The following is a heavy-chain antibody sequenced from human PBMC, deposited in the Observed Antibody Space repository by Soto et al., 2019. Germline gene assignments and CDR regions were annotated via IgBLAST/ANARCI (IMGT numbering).Heavy chain of an antibody. Sequence: GGSLRLSCAASGFTFSSYSMNWVRQAPGKGLEWVSSISSSSSYIYYADSVKGRFTISRDNAKNSLYLQMISLRAEDTDVYYCATKLVGATEYFQHWGQGTLVTVSS. CDR1: GFTFSSYS. V-gene: IGHV3-21*01. CDR3: ATKLVGATEYFQH. D-gene: IGHD1-26*01. J-gene: IGHJ1*01. CDR2: ISSSSSYI.